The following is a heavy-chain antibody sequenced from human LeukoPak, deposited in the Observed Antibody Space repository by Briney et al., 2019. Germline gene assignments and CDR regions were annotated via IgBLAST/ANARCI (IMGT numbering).Heavy chain of an antibody. CDR3: ARDGSIIAFDM. J-gene: IGHJ3*02. D-gene: IGHD1-26*01. V-gene: IGHV3-74*01. CDR1: GFTFSSYW. CDR2: INSDGSST. Sequence: GSLRLSCAASGFTFSSYWMHWVRQVPGEGLVWVSRINSDGSSTSYADSVKGRFTISRDNAKNTLYLQMNSLRAEDTAVYYCARDGSIIAFDMWGQGTMVTVSS.